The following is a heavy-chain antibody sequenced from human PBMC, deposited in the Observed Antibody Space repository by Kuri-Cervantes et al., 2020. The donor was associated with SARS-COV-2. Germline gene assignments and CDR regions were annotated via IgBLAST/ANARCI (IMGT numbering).Heavy chain of an antibody. Sequence: SETLSLTCTVSGGSISSSSYYRGWIRQPPGKGLEWIGSIYYSGSTYYNPSLKSRVTISVDTSKNQFSLKLRSVTAADTAVYYCARPGGFLDVWGKGTTVTVSS. CDR2: IYYSGST. CDR1: GGSISSSSYY. D-gene: IGHD4-23*01. V-gene: IGHV4-39*01. J-gene: IGHJ6*04. CDR3: ARPGGFLDV.